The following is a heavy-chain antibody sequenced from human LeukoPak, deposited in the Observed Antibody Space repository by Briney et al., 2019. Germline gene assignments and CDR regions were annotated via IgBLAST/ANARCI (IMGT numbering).Heavy chain of an antibody. V-gene: IGHV4-4*07. CDR2: IYTSGST. CDR3: ARGGETRTRNAFDI. D-gene: IGHD3-10*01. CDR1: GGSISSYY. J-gene: IGHJ3*02. Sequence: SETLSLTCTVSGGSISSYYWSWIRQPAGKGLEWIGRIYTSGSTNYNPSLKSRVTMSVDTYKNQFSLKLSSVTAADTAVYYCARGGETRTRNAFDIWGQGTMVTVSS.